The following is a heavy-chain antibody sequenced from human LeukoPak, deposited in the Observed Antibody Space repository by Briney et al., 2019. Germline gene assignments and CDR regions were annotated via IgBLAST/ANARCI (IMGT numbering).Heavy chain of an antibody. CDR1: GFTFSSYA. J-gene: IGHJ4*02. Sequence: GGSLRLSCAASGFTFSSYAMSWVRQAPGKGLEWVSAISGSGGSTYYADSVKGRFTISRNNSKNTLYLQMNSLRAEDTAVYYCAKDDCSSTSCYIVWGQGTLVTVSS. D-gene: IGHD2-2*02. V-gene: IGHV3-23*01. CDR2: ISGSGGST. CDR3: AKDDCSSTSCYIV.